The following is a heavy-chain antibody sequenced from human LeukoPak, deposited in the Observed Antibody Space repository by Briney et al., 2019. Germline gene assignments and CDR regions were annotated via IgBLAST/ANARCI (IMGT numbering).Heavy chain of an antibody. CDR1: GFTFSSYA. J-gene: IGHJ5*02. Sequence: GGSLRLSCAASGFTFSSYAMRWVRQAPGKGLEWVSAISGSGGSTYYADSVKGRFTISRDNSKNTLYLQMNSLRAEDTAVYYCANSPLPTIAPNWFDPWGQGTLVTASS. CDR3: ANSPLPTIAPNWFDP. V-gene: IGHV3-23*01. D-gene: IGHD6-13*01. CDR2: ISGSGGST.